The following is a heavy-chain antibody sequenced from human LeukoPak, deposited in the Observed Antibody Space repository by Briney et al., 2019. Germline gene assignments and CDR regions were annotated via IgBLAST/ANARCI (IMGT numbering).Heavy chain of an antibody. D-gene: IGHD3-3*01. Sequence: ASVKVSCKASGYTFIDYHMHWVRQAPGQGLEWMGWINPNSGGTNYAQKFQGRVTMTRDTSISTACMELSSLRSDDTAVYYCARDHGGTTMFVDAFDIWGQGTMVTVSS. V-gene: IGHV1-2*02. CDR3: ARDHGGTTMFVDAFDI. CDR2: INPNSGGT. J-gene: IGHJ3*02. CDR1: GYTFIDYH.